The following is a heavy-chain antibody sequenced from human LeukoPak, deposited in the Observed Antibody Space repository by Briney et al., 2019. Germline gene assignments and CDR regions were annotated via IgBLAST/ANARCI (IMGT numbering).Heavy chain of an antibody. D-gene: IGHD3-16*01. CDR1: GFIFSNSW. Sequence: GGSLRLSCRISGFIFSNSWMSWVRQAPGKGLEWVSAISGSGGNTYYADSVKGRFTISRDNSKNTLYLQMNSLRAEDTAVYYCAKAIGGGTYYFDYWGQGTLVTVSS. V-gene: IGHV3-23*01. J-gene: IGHJ4*02. CDR3: AKAIGGGTYYFDY. CDR2: ISGSGGNT.